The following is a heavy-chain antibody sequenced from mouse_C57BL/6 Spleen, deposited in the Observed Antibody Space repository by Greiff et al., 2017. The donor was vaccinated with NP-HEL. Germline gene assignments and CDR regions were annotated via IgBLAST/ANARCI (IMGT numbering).Heavy chain of an antibody. CDR2: IRSKSNNYAT. CDR1: GFSFNTYA. D-gene: IGHD1-1*01. Sequence: EVMLVESGGGLVQPKGSLKLSCAASGFSFNTYAMNWVRQAPGKGLEWVARIRSKSNNYATYYADSVKDRFTISRDDSESMLYLQMHNLKTEDTAMYYCVRQDYYGSAWFAYWGQGTLVTVSA. CDR3: VRQDYYGSAWFAY. V-gene: IGHV10-1*01. J-gene: IGHJ3*01.